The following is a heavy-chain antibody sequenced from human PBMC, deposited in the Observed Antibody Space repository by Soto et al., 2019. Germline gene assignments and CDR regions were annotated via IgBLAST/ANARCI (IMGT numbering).Heavy chain of an antibody. CDR2: ISGSGATT. CDR1: GSPFNPNA. J-gene: IGHJ6*02. CDR3: AKGRGGAYYYYGLDV. V-gene: IGHV3-23*01. D-gene: IGHD3-10*01. Sequence: EVQLLESGGGLEQPGESLQLSCAAFGSPFNPNAMPWAPRPPGKGLEWVSAISGSGATTYVADSVKGRFTISRDNSKDTLYLQMNSLRAEDTAIYYCAKGRGGAYYYYGLDVWGQGTTVTVSS.